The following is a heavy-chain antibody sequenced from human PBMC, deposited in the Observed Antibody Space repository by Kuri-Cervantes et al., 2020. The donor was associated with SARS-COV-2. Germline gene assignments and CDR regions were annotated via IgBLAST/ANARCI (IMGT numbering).Heavy chain of an antibody. CDR1: GFTFSSYW. CDR3: ASLGDAGDLSPPFDY. D-gene: IGHD3-16*01. V-gene: IGHV1-69*01. CDR2: IIPIFGTA. Sequence: KISCAASGFTFSSYWMSWVRQAPGQGLEWMGGIIPIFGTANYAQKFQGRVTITADESTSTAYMELSSLRSEDTAVYYCASLGDAGDLSPPFDYWGQGTLVTVSS. J-gene: IGHJ4*02.